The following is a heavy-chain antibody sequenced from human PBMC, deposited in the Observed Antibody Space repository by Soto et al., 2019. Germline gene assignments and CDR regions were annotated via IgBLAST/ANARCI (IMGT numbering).Heavy chain of an antibody. J-gene: IGHJ3*02. CDR1: GFTVSSNY. V-gene: IGHV3-66*01. D-gene: IGHD3-9*01. Sequence: SLRLSCAASGFTVSSNYMSWVRQAPGKGLEWVSVIYSGGSTYYADSVKGRFTISRDNSKNTLYLQMNSLRAEDTAVYYCARDEPNYDILTGYIPGGAFDIWGQGTMVTVSS. CDR3: ARDEPNYDILTGYIPGGAFDI. CDR2: IYSGGST.